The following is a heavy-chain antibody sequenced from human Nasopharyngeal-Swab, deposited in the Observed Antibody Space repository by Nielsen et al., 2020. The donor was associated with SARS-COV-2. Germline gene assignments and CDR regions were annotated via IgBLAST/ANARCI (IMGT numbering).Heavy chain of an antibody. CDR1: GFTFSSYG. V-gene: IGHV3-30*18. J-gene: IGHJ3*02. CDR2: ISCDGSNK. CDR3: AKGGGTTGTVGLDI. Sequence: GESLKISCAASGFTFSSYGMHWVRQAPGKGLEWVAVISCDGSNKYYADSVKGRFTIPRDNSKNTLYLQMNSLRAEDTAVYYCAKGGGTTGTVGLDIWGQGTMVTVSS. D-gene: IGHD1-1*01.